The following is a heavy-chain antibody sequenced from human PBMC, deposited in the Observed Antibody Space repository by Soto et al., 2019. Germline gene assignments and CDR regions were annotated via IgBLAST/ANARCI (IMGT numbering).Heavy chain of an antibody. J-gene: IGHJ4*02. CDR1: GGTFSSYT. V-gene: IGHV1-69*02. Sequence: QVQLVQSGAEVKKPGSSVKVSCKASGGTFSSYTISWVRQAPGQGLEWMGRIIPILGIANYAQKFQGRVTITADKXXXXXXXXXXXXXXEDTAVYYCAMEYCSSTSCYRDYWRQGTLVTVSS. CDR2: IIPILGIA. D-gene: IGHD2-2*02. CDR3: AMEYCSSTSCYRDY.